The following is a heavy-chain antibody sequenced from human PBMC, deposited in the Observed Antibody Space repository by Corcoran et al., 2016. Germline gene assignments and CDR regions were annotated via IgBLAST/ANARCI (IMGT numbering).Heavy chain of an antibody. J-gene: IGHJ4*02. CDR3: ARLAWVAGKSTHVDH. CDR2: IYPGDSDA. V-gene: IGHV5-51*01. D-gene: IGHD1-26*01. Sequence: EVQLVQSGAEVKKPGESLKISCQASGYTFTTYWVGWVRQMPGKGLEWMGIIYPGDSDARYSLSFQGQVTISADKSINTAYVQWSSLKASDTAIYDWARLAWVAGKSTHVDHWGQGTVVTVPS. CDR1: GYTFTTYW.